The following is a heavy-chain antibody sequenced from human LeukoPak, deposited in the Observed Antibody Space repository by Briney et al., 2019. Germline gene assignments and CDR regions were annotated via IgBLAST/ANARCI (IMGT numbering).Heavy chain of an antibody. CDR2: INPNSGGT. Sequence: ASVNVSFKASGYTFTGYYMHWVRQAPGQGLEWMGWINPNSGGTNYAQKFQGRVTMTRDTSISTAYMELSRLRSDDTAVYYCSSGRRYYYYGMDVWGQGTTVTVSS. CDR3: SSGRRYYYYGMDV. CDR1: GYTFTGYY. V-gene: IGHV1-2*02. J-gene: IGHJ6*02. D-gene: IGHD1-26*01.